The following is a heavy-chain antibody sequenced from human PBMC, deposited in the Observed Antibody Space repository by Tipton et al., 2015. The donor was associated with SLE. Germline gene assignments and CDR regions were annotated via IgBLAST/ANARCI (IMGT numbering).Heavy chain of an antibody. D-gene: IGHD3-22*01. J-gene: IGHJ3*02. Sequence: SLRLSCAASGFTFSSYAMHWVRQAPGKGLEWVAVISYDGSNKYYADSVKGRFTISRDNSKNTLYLQMNSLRAEDTAVYYRASYDSSGYYRDAFDIWGQGTMVTVSS. V-gene: IGHV3-30-3*01. CDR2: ISYDGSNK. CDR1: GFTFSSYA. CDR3: ASYDSSGYYRDAFDI.